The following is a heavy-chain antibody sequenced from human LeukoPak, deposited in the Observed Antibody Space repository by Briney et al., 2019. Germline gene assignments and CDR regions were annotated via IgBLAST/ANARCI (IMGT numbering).Heavy chain of an antibody. J-gene: IGHJ4*02. V-gene: IGHV4-39*07. CDR3: ARAGLYMTTVTRIFDY. D-gene: IGHD4-17*01. CDR2: IYYSGST. Sequence: SETLSLTCTVSGGSISSSSYYWGWIRQPPGKGLEWIGSIYYSGSTNYNPSLKSRVTISVDTSKNQFSLKLSSVTAADTAVYYCARAGLYMTTVTRIFDYWGQGTLVTVSS. CDR1: GGSISSSSYY.